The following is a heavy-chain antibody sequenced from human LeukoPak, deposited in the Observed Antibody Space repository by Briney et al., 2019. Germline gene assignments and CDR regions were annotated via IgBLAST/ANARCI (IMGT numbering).Heavy chain of an antibody. V-gene: IGHV3-30*04. CDR2: ISYDGSNK. J-gene: IGHJ4*02. CDR1: GFTFSSYA. D-gene: IGHD3-3*01. Sequence: GGSLRLSCAASGFTFSSYAMHWVRQAPGKGLEWVAVISYDGSNKYYADSVKGRFTISRDNSKNTLYLQMNSLRAEDTAVYYCARGGRHYYDFWSGYYLDYWGQGTRVTVSS. CDR3: ARGGRHYYDFWSGYYLDY.